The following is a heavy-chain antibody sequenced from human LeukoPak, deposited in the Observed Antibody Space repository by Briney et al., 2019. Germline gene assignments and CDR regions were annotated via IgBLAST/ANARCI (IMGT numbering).Heavy chain of an antibody. CDR1: GGSFSGYY. J-gene: IGHJ3*02. D-gene: IGHD1-26*01. Sequence: SETLSLTCAVYGGSFSGYYWTWIRQPPGKGLEWIGEINHSGSTNYNPSLKSRVTISVDTSTNQFSLKLSSVTAADTAVYYCARVRATGAFDIWGQGTMVTVSS. CDR2: INHSGST. V-gene: IGHV4-34*01. CDR3: ARVRATGAFDI.